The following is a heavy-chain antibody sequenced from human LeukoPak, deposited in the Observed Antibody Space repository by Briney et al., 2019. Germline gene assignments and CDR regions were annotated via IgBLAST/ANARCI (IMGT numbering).Heavy chain of an antibody. CDR2: FDPEDGET. V-gene: IGHV1-24*01. J-gene: IGHJ4*02. CDR3: ATPAGYSGSYPD. Sequence: ASVKASCKVSGYTLTELSMHWVRQAPGKGLEWMGGFDPEDGETIYAQKFQGRVTMTEDTSTDTAYMELSSLRSEDTAVYYCATPAGYSGSYPDWGQGTLVTVSS. D-gene: IGHD1-26*01. CDR1: GYTLTELS.